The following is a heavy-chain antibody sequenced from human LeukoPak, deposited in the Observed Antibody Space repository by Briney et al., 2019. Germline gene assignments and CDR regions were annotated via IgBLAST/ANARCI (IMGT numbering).Heavy chain of an antibody. CDR3: ARAGSSWT. D-gene: IGHD6-13*01. CDR1: GFAFSSYA. CDR2: ISYDGSNK. Sequence: GGSLRLSCAASGFAFSSYAMHWVRQAPGKGLEWVAVISYDGSNKYYADSVKGRFTISRDNSKNTLYLQMNSLRAEDTAVYYCARAGSSWTWGQGTLVTVSS. J-gene: IGHJ5*02. V-gene: IGHV3-30-3*01.